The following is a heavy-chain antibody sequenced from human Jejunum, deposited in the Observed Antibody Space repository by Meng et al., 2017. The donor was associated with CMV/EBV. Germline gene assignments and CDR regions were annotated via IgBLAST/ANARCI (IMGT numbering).Heavy chain of an antibody. V-gene: IGHV3-23*05. CDR3: AGGYSRGMDV. CDR1: GFTFSSYA. J-gene: IGHJ6*02. CDR2: FYISGRST. Sequence: SCAASGFTFSSYAMNWVRQAPGKGLEWISVFYISGRSTYYADSVKGRFTISRDNAKNSLYLQMNSLRAEDTAVYYCAGGYSRGMDVWGQGTTVTVSS. D-gene: IGHD2-2*03.